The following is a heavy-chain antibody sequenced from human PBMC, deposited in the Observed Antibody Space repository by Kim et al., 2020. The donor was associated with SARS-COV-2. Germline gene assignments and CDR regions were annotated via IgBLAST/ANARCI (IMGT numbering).Heavy chain of an antibody. CDR2: IYYSGST. CDR3: ARERGDYYDSSGYYYVELIFRDY. V-gene: IGHV4-39*07. Sequence: SETLSLTCTVSGGSISSSSYYWGWIRQPPGKGLEWIGSIYYSGSTYYNPSLKSRVTISVDTSKNQFSLKLSSVTAADTAVYYCARERGDYYDSSGYYYVELIFRDYWGQGTLVTVSS. J-gene: IGHJ4*02. D-gene: IGHD3-22*01. CDR1: GGSISSSSYY.